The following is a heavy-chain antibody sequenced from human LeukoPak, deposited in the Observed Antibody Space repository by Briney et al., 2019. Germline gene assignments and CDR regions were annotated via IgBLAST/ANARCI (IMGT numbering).Heavy chain of an antibody. CDR2: IYSGGST. J-gene: IGHJ4*02. CDR3: ARAAERIDYYDSSGMGYFDY. V-gene: IGHV3-66*01. D-gene: IGHD3-22*01. Sequence: GGSLRLSCAASGFTVSSNYMSWVRQAPGKGLEWVSAIYSGGSTYYADSAKGRFTISRDNSKNTLYLQMNSLRAEDTAVYYCARAAERIDYYDSSGMGYFDYWGQGTLVTVSS. CDR1: GFTVSSNY.